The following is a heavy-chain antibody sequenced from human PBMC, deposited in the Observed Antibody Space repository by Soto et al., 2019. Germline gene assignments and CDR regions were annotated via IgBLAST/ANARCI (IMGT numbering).Heavy chain of an antibody. D-gene: IGHD1-7*01. J-gene: IGHJ6*03. CDR2: ISGSGGST. Sequence: GGSLRLSCAASGFTFSSYAMSWVRQAPGKGLEWVSAISGSGGSTYYADSVKGRFTISRDNSKNTLYLQMNSLRAEDTAVYYCAKETGTTVNYYYYMDVWGKGTTVTVSS. CDR1: GFTFSSYA. V-gene: IGHV3-23*01. CDR3: AKETGTTVNYYYYMDV.